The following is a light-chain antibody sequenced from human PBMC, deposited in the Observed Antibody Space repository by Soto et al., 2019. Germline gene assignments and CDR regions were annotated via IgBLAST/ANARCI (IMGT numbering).Light chain of an antibody. CDR3: SSYAGSNNFVV. CDR2: EVS. J-gene: IGLJ2*01. V-gene: IGLV2-8*01. Sequence: QSVLAQPPSASGSPGQSVTISCTGTRSDVGGYNYVSWYQQHPGKAPKLMIYEVSKRPSGVPDRFSGSKSGTTASLTVSGLQAEDEADYYCSSYAGSNNFVVFGGGTQLTVL. CDR1: RSDVGGYNY.